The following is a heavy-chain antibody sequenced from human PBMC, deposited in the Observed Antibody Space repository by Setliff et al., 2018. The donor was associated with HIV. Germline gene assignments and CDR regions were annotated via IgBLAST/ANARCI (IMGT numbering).Heavy chain of an antibody. D-gene: IGHD2-15*01. J-gene: IGHJ4*02. V-gene: IGHV1-46*01. CDR3: VREVPHSCYFDS. CDR2: INPSGGRT. CDR1: GFTLTNYY. Sequence: ASVKVSCKASGFTLTNYYIHWVRQAPGQGLEWVGIINPSGGRTKYGQRFQGRVAFTGDMSTSTVYMDLRSLESEDTAVYYCVREVPHSCYFDSWGQ.